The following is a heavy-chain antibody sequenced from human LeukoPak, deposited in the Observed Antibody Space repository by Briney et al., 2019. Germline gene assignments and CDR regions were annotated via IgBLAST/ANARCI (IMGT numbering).Heavy chain of an antibody. CDR1: GYRFTGYY. D-gene: IGHD3-9*01. CDR2: INPHSGGT. Sequence: ASVKVSCKASGYRFTGYYIHWVRQAPGQGLEWMGWINPHSGGTKFAQKFQGRVTMPRDTSISTAYMEVSRLRSDDAAVYYCAREYYDILTGSLDYWGQGTLVTVSS. J-gene: IGHJ4*02. CDR3: AREYYDILTGSLDY. V-gene: IGHV1-2*02.